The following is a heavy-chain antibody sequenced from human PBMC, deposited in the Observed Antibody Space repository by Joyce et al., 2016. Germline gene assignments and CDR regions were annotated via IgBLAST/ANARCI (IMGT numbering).Heavy chain of an antibody. CDR2: INGDSSQT. J-gene: IGHJ6*02. V-gene: IGHV1-3*01. Sequence: QVQLVQSGTEVKKPGASVTVSCKASGYAFNNYAMHWVRQTTGQTFEWMGWINGDSSQTKNSVKLQDRLTITGDTAASTCYMELSSLTSEDTAVYCCARGGVRYCRDGRCVLVTNCLDVWGQGTTVTVSS. CDR1: GYAFNNYA. D-gene: IGHD2-15*01. CDR3: ARGGVRYCRDGRCVLVTNCLDV.